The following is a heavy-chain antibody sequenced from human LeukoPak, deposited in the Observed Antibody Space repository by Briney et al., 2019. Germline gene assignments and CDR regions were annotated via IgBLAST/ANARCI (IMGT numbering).Heavy chain of an antibody. J-gene: IGHJ5*02. CDR2: ISGSGGST. Sequence: GGSLRLSCAASGFTFSSDAMSWVRQAPGKGLEWVSAISGSGGSTYYADSVKGRFTVSRDNSKNTLYLQMNSLRAEDTAVYYCAKDRLIAAAGSSGFDPWGQGTLVTVSS. CDR3: AKDRLIAAAGSSGFDP. D-gene: IGHD6-13*01. CDR1: GFTFSSDA. V-gene: IGHV3-23*01.